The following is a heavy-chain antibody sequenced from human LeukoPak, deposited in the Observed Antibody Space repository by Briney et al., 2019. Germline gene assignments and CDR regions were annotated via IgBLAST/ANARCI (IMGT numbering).Heavy chain of an antibody. CDR1: GFTFSSHS. Sequence: GGSLRLSCAASGFTFSSHSMNRVRQAPGKGLEWVSYISSSGDTIYYADSVKGRFTFSRDNGDNSLYLQMNSLGGEDTAVYYCARDTWGYYAFDIWGQGTMVTVSS. V-gene: IGHV3-48*01. J-gene: IGHJ3*02. CDR2: ISSSGDTI. CDR3: ARDTWGYYAFDI. D-gene: IGHD3-22*01.